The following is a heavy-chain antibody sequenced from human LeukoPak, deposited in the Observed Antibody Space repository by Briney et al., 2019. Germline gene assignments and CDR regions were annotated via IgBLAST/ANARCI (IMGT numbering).Heavy chain of an antibody. CDR3: AKRTVGEGPPFDY. J-gene: IGHJ4*02. CDR1: GFIFRNYA. D-gene: IGHD3-16*01. V-gene: IGHV3-23*01. Sequence: GGSLRLSCAASGFIFRNYAMIWVRQAPGKGLEWVSAVSGVGGSTYYADSVKGRFTISRDNSKSTLYLQMNSLRAEDTAVYYCAKRTVGEGPPFDYWGQGTLVTVSS. CDR2: VSGVGGST.